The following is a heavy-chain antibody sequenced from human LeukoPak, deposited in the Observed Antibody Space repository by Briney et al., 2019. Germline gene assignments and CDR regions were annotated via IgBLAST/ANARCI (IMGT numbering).Heavy chain of an antibody. CDR3: ASPLTTVTTGDY. CDR2: ISSSSSYI. Sequence: GGSLRLSCAASGFTFSSYSMNWVRQAPGKGLEWVSSISSSSSYIYYADSVKGRFTISRDNAKNSLYLQMNSLRAEDTAVYYCASPLTTVTTGDYWGQGTLATVSS. V-gene: IGHV3-21*01. CDR1: GFTFSSYS. D-gene: IGHD4-17*01. J-gene: IGHJ4*02.